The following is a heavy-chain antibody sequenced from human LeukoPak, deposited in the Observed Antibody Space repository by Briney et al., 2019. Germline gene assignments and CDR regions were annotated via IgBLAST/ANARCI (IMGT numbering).Heavy chain of an antibody. Sequence: PSETLSLTCTVSGGSISSYYWSWIRQPPGKGLEWIGYIYYSGSTNYNPSLKSRVTISVDTSKNQFSLKLSSVTAADTAVYYCARDSMYCSSTSCYTGHNRFDPWGQGTLVTVSS. CDR1: GGSISSYY. V-gene: IGHV4-59*01. CDR3: ARDSMYCSSTSCYTGHNRFDP. CDR2: IYYSGST. J-gene: IGHJ5*02. D-gene: IGHD2-2*02.